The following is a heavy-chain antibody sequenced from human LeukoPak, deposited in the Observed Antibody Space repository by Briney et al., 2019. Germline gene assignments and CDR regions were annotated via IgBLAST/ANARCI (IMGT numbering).Heavy chain of an antibody. CDR1: GFILSSYW. D-gene: IGHD3-3*01. V-gene: IGHV3-7*01. Sequence: GGSLRLSCAASGFILSSYWMSWVRQAPGKGLEWVANIKQDGSEKYYVDSVKGRFTISRDNAKNSLYLQMNSLRAEDTAVYYCARSLWSGYYTDDAFDIWGQGTMVTVSS. CDR2: IKQDGSEK. J-gene: IGHJ3*02. CDR3: ARSLWSGYYTDDAFDI.